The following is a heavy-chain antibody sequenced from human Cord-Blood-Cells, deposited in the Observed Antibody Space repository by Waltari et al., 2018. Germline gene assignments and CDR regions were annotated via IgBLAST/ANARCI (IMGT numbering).Heavy chain of an antibody. D-gene: IGHD6-13*01. Sequence: QVQLQQWGAGLLKPSETLSLTCAVYGGSFSGYYWSWIRQPPGKGLGWIGEINHSGSTNYTPSLKSRVTISVDTAKNQFSLKLSSVTAADTAVYYCARGKTSSSWFDYWGQVTLVTVSS. CDR1: GGSFSGYY. CDR3: ARGKTSSSWFDY. J-gene: IGHJ4*02. V-gene: IGHV4-34*01. CDR2: INHSGST.